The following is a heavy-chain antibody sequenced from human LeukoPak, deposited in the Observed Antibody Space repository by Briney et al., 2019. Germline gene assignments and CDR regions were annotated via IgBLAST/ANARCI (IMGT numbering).Heavy chain of an antibody. CDR1: KFTFSSYA. Sequence: GGSLRLSCAASKFTFSSYAMSWVRQAPGKGLEWVSAISGSGGSTYYADSVKGRFTISRDNSKNTLYLQMNSLRAEDTAVYYCAKDSTSIIATDTDYWGQGTLVTVSS. CDR3: AKDSTSIIATDTDY. D-gene: IGHD6-13*01. J-gene: IGHJ4*02. CDR2: ISGSGGST. V-gene: IGHV3-23*01.